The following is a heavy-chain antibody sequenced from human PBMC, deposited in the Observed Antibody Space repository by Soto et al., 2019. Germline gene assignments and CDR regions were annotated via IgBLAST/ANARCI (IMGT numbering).Heavy chain of an antibody. CDR3: AVVDSTGNWFDP. J-gene: IGHJ5*02. V-gene: IGHV4-39*01. D-gene: IGHD3-22*01. Sequence: QLQLQESGPGLVKPSETLSLTCTVSGGSISSSDFYWGWLRQPPGKGLDFIGSMYYSGTTYYNPSLKNRITISVDTSKNQFSLKLISVTAAETAVYYCAVVDSTGNWFDPWGQGALVTVSS. CDR2: MYYSGTT. CDR1: GGSISSSDFY.